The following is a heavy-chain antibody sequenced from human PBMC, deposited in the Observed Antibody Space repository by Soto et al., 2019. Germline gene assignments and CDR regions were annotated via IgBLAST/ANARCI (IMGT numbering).Heavy chain of an antibody. V-gene: IGHV4-61*01. CDR2: IYYSGST. CDR3: ARDRYCGGDCYPFYYYGMDV. D-gene: IGHD2-21*02. Sequence: SETLSLTCTVSGGSVSSGSYYWSWIRQPPGKGLEWIGYIYYSGSTNYNPSLKSRVTISVDTSKNQFSLKLSSVTAADTAVYYCARDRYCGGDCYPFYYYGMDVWGQGTTVTV. J-gene: IGHJ6*01. CDR1: GGSVSSGSYY.